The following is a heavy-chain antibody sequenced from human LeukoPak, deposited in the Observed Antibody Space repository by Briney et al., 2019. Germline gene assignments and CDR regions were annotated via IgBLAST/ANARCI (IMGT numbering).Heavy chain of an antibody. Sequence: GGSLRLSCSASGFTFDDYAMHWVRHAPGKGLEWVSGINWSSGTIAYADSVKARFTISRDNAKNSLYLQMDSLRVEDTALYYCTKGIRMLDYWGQGTLVTVSS. CDR1: GFTFDDYA. CDR2: INWSSGTI. J-gene: IGHJ4*02. CDR3: TKGIRMLDY. V-gene: IGHV3-9*01. D-gene: IGHD3-10*02.